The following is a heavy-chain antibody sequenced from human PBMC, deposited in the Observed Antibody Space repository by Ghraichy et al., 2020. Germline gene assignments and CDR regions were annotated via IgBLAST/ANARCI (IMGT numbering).Heavy chain of an antibody. Sequence: GESLNISCAASGFTVSSNYMSWVRQAPGKGLEWVSVIYSGGSTYYADSVKGRFTISRDNSKNTLYLQMNSLRAEDTAVYYCARAPGGVGVVIRHWGQGTLVTVSS. J-gene: IGHJ4*02. CDR2: IYSGGST. CDR1: GFTVSSNY. CDR3: ARAPGGVGVVIRH. D-gene: IGHD3-22*01. V-gene: IGHV3-53*01.